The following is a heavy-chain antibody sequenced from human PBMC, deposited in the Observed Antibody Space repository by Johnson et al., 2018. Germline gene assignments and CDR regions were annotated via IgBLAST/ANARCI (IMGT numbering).Heavy chain of an antibody. V-gene: IGHV3-7*01. CDR2: IKQDGSEK. Sequence: EVRLLESGGGLVQPGGSLGLSCAASGFTFSSYWMTWVRPAPGKGLEWVANIKQDGSEKNYVESGKGRVIISRDNANNSSYLQMNSLRAEDTAIYYCARDKSPPYYGMDGWGQGTTVTVSS. CDR3: ARDKSPPYYGMDG. J-gene: IGHJ6*02. CDR1: GFTFSSYW.